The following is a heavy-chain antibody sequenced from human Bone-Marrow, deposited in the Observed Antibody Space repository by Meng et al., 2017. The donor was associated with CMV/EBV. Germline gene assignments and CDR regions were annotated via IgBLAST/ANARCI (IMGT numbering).Heavy chain of an antibody. CDR2: IYYSGST. V-gene: IGHV4-61*01. CDR1: GGSVSRGSYY. Sequence: SETLSLTCTVSGGSVSRGSYYWNWIRQTPGKGLEWIGYIYYSGSTNYNPSLKSRVTISVDTSKNQFSLKLSSVTAADTAVYYCASSMAYSSSYSFDPWGQGTLVTVSS. CDR3: ASSMAYSSSYSFDP. D-gene: IGHD6-6*01. J-gene: IGHJ5*02.